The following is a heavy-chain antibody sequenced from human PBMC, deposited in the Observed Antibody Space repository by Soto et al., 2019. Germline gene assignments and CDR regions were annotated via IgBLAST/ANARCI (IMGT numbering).Heavy chain of an antibody. CDR1: GGSISSYY. Sequence: PSETLCLTCTVSGGSISSYYGSWIRQPPGKGLEWIGYIYYSGSTNYNPSLKSRVTISVDTSKNQFSLKLSSVTAADTAVYYCARGDLYYYDSSGYYVWFDPWGQGTLVTVSS. CDR3: ARGDLYYYDSSGYYVWFDP. J-gene: IGHJ5*02. CDR2: IYYSGST. D-gene: IGHD3-22*01. V-gene: IGHV4-59*01.